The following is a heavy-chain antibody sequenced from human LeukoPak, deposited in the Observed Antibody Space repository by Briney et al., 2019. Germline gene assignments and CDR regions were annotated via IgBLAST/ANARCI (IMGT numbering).Heavy chain of an antibody. CDR2: INLNSGDT. CDR1: GYTFTDYY. D-gene: IGHD3-9*01. Sequence: ASVKVSCKASGYTFTDYYVHWVRQAPGQGLEWMGWINLNSGDTYYAQNFQDRVTMTGDTSISTAYLELSSLRSDDTAVFYCARSYFDVLTNYYMWLAPWGQGTLVTVSS. V-gene: IGHV1-2*02. CDR3: ARSYFDVLTNYYMWLAP. J-gene: IGHJ5*02.